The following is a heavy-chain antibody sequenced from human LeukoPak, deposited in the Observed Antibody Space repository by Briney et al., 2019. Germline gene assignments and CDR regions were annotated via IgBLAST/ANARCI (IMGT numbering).Heavy chain of an antibody. CDR1: GVTFSDYY. CDR2: MSRDGSVI. Sequence: GGSLRLSCAASGVTFSDYYMHWVRQAPGKGPVWVAHMSRDGSVIDHADSVRGRFTISRDNAKNTLYLQMNSLRAEDTAVYYCGRGGVVASIDIWGQGTMVIVSS. D-gene: IGHD2-21*01. CDR3: GRGGVVASIDI. V-gene: IGHV3-74*01. J-gene: IGHJ3*02.